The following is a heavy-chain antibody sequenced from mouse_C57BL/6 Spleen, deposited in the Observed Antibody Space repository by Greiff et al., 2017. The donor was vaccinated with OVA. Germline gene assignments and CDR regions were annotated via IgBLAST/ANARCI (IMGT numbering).Heavy chain of an antibody. Sequence: QVQLQQSGAELVRPGTSVKVSCKASGYAFTNYLIEWVKQRPGQGLEWIGVINPGSGGANYNEKFKGKATLTADKSSSTAYMQLSSLTSEDSAVYFCAREGGSVDYWGQGTTLTVSS. D-gene: IGHD3-1*01. V-gene: IGHV1-54*01. CDR1: GYAFTNYL. J-gene: IGHJ2*01. CDR3: AREGGSVDY. CDR2: INPGSGGA.